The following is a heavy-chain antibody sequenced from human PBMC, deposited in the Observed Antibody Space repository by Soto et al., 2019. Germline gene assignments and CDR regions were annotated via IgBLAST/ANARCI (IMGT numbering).Heavy chain of an antibody. CDR3: ARDHKWDGMDV. J-gene: IGHJ6*02. CDR2: INYSGTT. V-gene: IGHV4-31*03. Sequence: QVQLQESGPGLVKPSQTLSLTCSVSGGSFSSDSFIWSWVRQFPGKGLEWLGYINYSGTTYYNPSLRSRITMSVDTSKNQFSLNLSSVTAADTAVYYCARDHKWDGMDVWGQGTTVTVSS. CDR1: GGSFSSDSFI. D-gene: IGHD1-26*01.